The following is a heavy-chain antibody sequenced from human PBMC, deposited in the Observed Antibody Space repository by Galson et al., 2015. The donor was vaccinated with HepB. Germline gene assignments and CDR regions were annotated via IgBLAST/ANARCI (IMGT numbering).Heavy chain of an antibody. CDR2: ISSTASTI. V-gene: IGHV3-48*03. J-gene: IGHJ6*02. Sequence: SLRLSCAASGFTFSSYEMNWVRQAPGKGLEWISYISSTASTIYYTDSVKGRFTISRDNAKNSLYLEMNGLRAEDTAVYYCAGGPCSGSGCYSYYYFGMDVWGQGTTVTVSS. CDR3: AGGPCSGSGCYSYYYFGMDV. CDR1: GFTFSSYE. D-gene: IGHD2-15*01.